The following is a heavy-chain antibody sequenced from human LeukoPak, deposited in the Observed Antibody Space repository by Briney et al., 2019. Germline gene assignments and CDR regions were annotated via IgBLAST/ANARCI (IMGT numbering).Heavy chain of an antibody. D-gene: IGHD3-10*01. CDR2: INHSGST. J-gene: IGHJ5*02. CDR3: ARGLGVRGVIITYNWFDP. V-gene: IGHV4-34*01. Sequence: SETLSLTCAASGGTFSGYYWSWIRQPPGKGLEWIGEINHSGSTNYNPSLKSRVTISVDTSKNQFSLKLSSVTAADTAVYYCARGLGVRGVIITYNWFDPWGQGTLVTVSS. CDR1: GGTFSGYY.